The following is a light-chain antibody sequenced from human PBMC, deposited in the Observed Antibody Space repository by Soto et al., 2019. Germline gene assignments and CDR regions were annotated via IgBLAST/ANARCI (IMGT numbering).Light chain of an antibody. CDR2: AAS. V-gene: IGKV1-39*01. CDR1: QSISSY. CDR3: QQSYNTPIT. Sequence: DIQMTQSPSSLSASVGDRVTITCRASQSISSYLNWYQQQPGKAPKLLIYAASSFQSGVPSRFSGSGSGTEFTLTISSLQPEDFATYYCQQSYNTPITFGQGTRLEIK. J-gene: IGKJ5*01.